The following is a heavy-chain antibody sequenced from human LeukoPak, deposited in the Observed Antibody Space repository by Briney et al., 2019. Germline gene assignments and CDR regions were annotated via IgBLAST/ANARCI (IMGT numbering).Heavy chain of an antibody. CDR1: GGSFSGYY. J-gene: IGHJ3*02. V-gene: IGHV4-34*01. CDR3: ARGGRNAFDI. Sequence: SATLSLTCAVYGGSFSGYYWSWIRQPPGKGLEWIGEINHSGSTNYNPSLKSRVTISVDTSKNQFSLQLSSVTAADTAVYYCARGGRNAFDIWGQGTMVTVSS. CDR2: INHSGST.